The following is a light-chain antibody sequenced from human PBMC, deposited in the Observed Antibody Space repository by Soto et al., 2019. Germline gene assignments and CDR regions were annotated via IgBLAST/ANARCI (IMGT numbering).Light chain of an antibody. Sequence: DIQMTQSPSTLSGSVGDRATITCRASQTISSWLAWYQQKPGKAPKLLIYKASTLKSGVPSRFSGSGSGTEFSLTISSLQPGDFATYYCQHYNTYPWTFGQGTKVDIK. V-gene: IGKV1-5*03. CDR3: QHYNTYPWT. J-gene: IGKJ1*01. CDR1: QTISSW. CDR2: KAS.